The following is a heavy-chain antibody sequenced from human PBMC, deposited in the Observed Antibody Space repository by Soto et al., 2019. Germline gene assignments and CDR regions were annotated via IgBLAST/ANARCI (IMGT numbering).Heavy chain of an antibody. Sequence: TSETLSLTCTVSGGSISSYYWSWIRQPPGKGLEWIGYIYYSGSTNYNPSLKSRVTISVDTSKNQFSLKLSSVTAADTAVYYCAGGQGDARNYWGRGTLVIGSS. CDR2: IYYSGST. V-gene: IGHV4-59*08. CDR1: GGSISSYY. CDR3: AGGQGDARNY. D-gene: IGHD2-8*01. J-gene: IGHJ4*02.